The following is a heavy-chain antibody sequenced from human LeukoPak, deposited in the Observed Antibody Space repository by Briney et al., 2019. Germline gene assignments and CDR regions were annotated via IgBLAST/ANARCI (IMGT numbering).Heavy chain of an antibody. J-gene: IGHJ6*02. CDR1: GGSFSGYY. Sequence: PSETLSLTCAVYGGSFSGYYWSWIRQPPGKGLEWIGEINHSGSTNYNPSLKSRVTISVDTSKNQFSLKLSSVTAADTAMYYCLAASSSLIHMDVWGQGTTVTVSS. V-gene: IGHV4-34*01. CDR3: LAASSSLIHMDV. CDR2: INHSGST. D-gene: IGHD6-13*01.